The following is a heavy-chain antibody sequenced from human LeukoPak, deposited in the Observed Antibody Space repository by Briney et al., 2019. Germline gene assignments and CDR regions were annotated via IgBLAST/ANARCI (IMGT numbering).Heavy chain of an antibody. J-gene: IGHJ6*03. CDR3: ASTDYDILTGYYYYYMDV. Sequence: PSETLSLTCTVSGGSISNYYWNWIRQPPGKGLEWIGFIYSSGTTNYNPSLKSRLSFSIDTSKNQFSLKLSSVTAADTAVYYCASTDYDILTGYYYYYMDVWGKGTTVTISS. CDR2: IYSSGTT. V-gene: IGHV4-59*08. D-gene: IGHD3-9*01. CDR1: GGSISNYY.